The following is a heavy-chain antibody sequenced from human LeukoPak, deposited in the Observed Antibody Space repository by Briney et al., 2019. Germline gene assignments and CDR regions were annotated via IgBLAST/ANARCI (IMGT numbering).Heavy chain of an antibody. CDR2: ISYDGSNK. CDR1: GFTFSSYA. V-gene: IGHV3-30-3*01. D-gene: IGHD2-2*01. Sequence: PGGSLRLSCAASGFTFSSYAMHWVRQAPGKGLEWVAVISYDGSNKYYADSVKGRFTISRDNSKNTLYLQMNSLRAEDTAVYYCARDRWVYCSSTSCYRFDYWGQVTLVTVSS. CDR3: ARDRWVYCSSTSCYRFDY. J-gene: IGHJ4*02.